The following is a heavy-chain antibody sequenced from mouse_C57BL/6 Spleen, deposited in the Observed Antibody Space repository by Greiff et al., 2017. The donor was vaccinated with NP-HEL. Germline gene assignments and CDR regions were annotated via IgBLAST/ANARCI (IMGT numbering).Heavy chain of an antibody. CDR3: ARSERDYGSSHWYFDV. V-gene: IGHV1-82*01. J-gene: IGHJ1*03. CDR1: GYAFSSSW. CDR2: IYPGDGDT. D-gene: IGHD1-1*01. Sequence: QVQLQQSGPELVKPGASVKISCKASGYAFSSSWMNWVKQRPGKGLEWIGRIYPGDGDTNYNGKFKGKATLTADKSSSTAYMQLSSLTSEDSAVYCCARSERDYGSSHWYFDVWGTGTTVTVSS.